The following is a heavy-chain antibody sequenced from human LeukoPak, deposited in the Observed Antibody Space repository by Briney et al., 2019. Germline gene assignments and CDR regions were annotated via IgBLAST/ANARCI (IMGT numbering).Heavy chain of an antibody. Sequence: PGGSLRLSCAASGFTFSSYSMNWVRQAPGKGLEWVSSISSSSSYIYYADSVKGRFTISRDNAKNSLYLQMNNLRAEDTAVYYCAGRVTGYSSGYVYWGQGTLVTVSS. CDR1: GFTFSSYS. J-gene: IGHJ4*02. CDR3: AGRVTGYSSGYVY. CDR2: ISSSSSYI. V-gene: IGHV3-21*04. D-gene: IGHD5-18*01.